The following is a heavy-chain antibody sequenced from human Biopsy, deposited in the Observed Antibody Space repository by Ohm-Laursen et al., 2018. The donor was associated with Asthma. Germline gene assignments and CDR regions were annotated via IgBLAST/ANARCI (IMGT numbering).Heavy chain of an antibody. CDR1: GGTFNTYV. J-gene: IGHJ4*02. V-gene: IGHV1-69*13. CDR3: ARKAGSCISRTCYSLDF. CDR2: INSVFGTT. D-gene: IGHD2-2*01. Sequence: ASVKVSCRSLGGTFNTYVIGWVRQAPGQGLEWMGGINSVFGTTTYPQKFQDRVTITADDSTSTVYMELSSLRSEDTAMYYCARKAGSCISRTCYSLDFWGQGTLVTVSS.